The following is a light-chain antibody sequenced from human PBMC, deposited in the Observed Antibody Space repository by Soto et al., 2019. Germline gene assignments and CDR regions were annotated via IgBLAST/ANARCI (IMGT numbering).Light chain of an antibody. CDR1: SSDVGGHNH. CDR2: EVG. CDR3: NSYTSSSTHV. J-gene: IGLJ1*01. Sequence: QSFLTQPASVSGSPGQSITISCTGSSSDVGGHNHVSWYQQHPGKAPKLIIYEVGNRPSGVSNRFSGSKSGNTASLTISGFQAEDEADYYCNSYTSSSTHVSGTGTKVTVL. V-gene: IGLV2-14*01.